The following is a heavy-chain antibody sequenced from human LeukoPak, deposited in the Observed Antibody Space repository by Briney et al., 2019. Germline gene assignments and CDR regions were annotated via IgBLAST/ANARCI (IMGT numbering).Heavy chain of an antibody. CDR1: GVTLSDYG. CDR3: ATERSCDPGRCLAYYFDS. Sequence: GGSLRLSCVAPGVTLSDYGLDWVRQAPGKGLEWVSSISSSSSWIHYADSVRGRFTISRDNAKNSLYLQMSSLRAEDTAVYYCATERSCDPGRCLAYYFDSWSQGTLATVSS. CDR2: ISSSSSWI. V-gene: IGHV3-21*01. J-gene: IGHJ4*02. D-gene: IGHD3-10*01.